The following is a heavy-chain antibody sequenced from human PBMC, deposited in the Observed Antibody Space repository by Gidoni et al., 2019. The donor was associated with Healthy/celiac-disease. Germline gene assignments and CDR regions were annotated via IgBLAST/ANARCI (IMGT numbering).Heavy chain of an antibody. J-gene: IGHJ5*02. CDR3: AGTPIGDTAMIGGWFDP. D-gene: IGHD5-18*01. CDR2: IIPIFGTA. CDR1: GGTFSSYA. Sequence: QVQLVQSGAEVKKPGSSVKVSCKASGGTFSSYAISWVRQAPGHGLDWMGGIIPIFGTANYAHKFQGRVTITADESTSTAYMELSSLRSEDTAVYYCAGTPIGDTAMIGGWFDPWGQGTLVTVSS. V-gene: IGHV1-69*01.